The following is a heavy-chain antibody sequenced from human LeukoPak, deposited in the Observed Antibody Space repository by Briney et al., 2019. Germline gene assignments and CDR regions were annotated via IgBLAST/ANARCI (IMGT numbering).Heavy chain of an antibody. V-gene: IGHV1-24*01. CDR3: ARALPPTYNLNSPDNWFDP. CDR2: FDPEDGET. J-gene: IGHJ5*02. CDR1: GYTLTELS. D-gene: IGHD1-20*01. Sequence: GASVKVSCKVSGYTLTELSMHWVRQAPGKGLEWMGGFDPEDGETIYAQKFQGRVTMTRDTSISTAYMELSRLRSDDTALYYCARALPPTYNLNSPDNWFDPWGQGTLVTVSS.